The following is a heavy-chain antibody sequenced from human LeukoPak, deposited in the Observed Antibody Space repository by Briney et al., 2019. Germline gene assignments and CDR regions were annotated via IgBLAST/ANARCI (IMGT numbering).Heavy chain of an antibody. J-gene: IGHJ4*02. V-gene: IGHV1-2*06. Sequence: GASVKVSCKASGYTFTGYYMHWVRQAPGQGLEWMGRINPNSGGADFAQKFQGRVTMTRDTSISTAYMELSSLRSEDTAVYYCARGDDFWSGYPSTYDYWGQGTLVTVSS. CDR2: INPNSGGA. CDR1: GYTFTGYY. D-gene: IGHD3-3*01. CDR3: ARGDDFWSGYPSTYDY.